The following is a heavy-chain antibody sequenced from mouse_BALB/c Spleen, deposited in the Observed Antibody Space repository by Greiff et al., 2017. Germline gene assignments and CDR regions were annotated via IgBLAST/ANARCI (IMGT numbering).Heavy chain of an antibody. D-gene: IGHD2-2*01. CDR2: INSNGGST. CDR3: ARVYYGYDGGYFDV. J-gene: IGHJ1*01. V-gene: IGHV5-6-3*01. CDR1: GFTFSSYG. Sequence: EVKLVESGGGLVQPGGSLKLSCAASGFTFSSYGMSWVRQTPDKRLELVATINSNGGSTYYPDSVKGRFTISRDNAKNTLYLQMSSLKSEDTAMYYCARVYYGYDGGYFDVWGAGTTVTVSS.